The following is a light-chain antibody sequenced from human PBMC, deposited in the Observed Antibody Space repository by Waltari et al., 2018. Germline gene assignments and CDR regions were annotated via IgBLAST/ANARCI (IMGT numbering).Light chain of an antibody. J-gene: IGKJ4*01. CDR3: MQARQPPYT. CDR2: MGS. Sequence: DIVMTQSPLSLPVTPGEPASISCRSSQSRLHGDGRNLLDWYLQKPGQSPQLLIYMGSNRASGVPDRFSGSGSGTYFTLKISRVEAEDVGVYYCMQARQPPYTFGGGTKVEIK. CDR1: QSRLHGDGRNL. V-gene: IGKV2-28*01.